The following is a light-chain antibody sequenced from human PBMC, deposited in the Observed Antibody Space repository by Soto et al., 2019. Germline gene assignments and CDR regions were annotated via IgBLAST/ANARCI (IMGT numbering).Light chain of an antibody. CDR3: QQYNSYLWT. V-gene: IGKV1-5*01. J-gene: IGKJ1*01. CDR1: QSISSW. CDR2: DAS. Sequence: DIQMTQSPSTLSASVGDRVTITCRASQSISSWLALYQHKPGKAPKLLIYDASSLVSGVPSRFSGGGSGTAFTLTNSSLQPADVAPYYCQQYNSYLWTSGQGTKVAVK.